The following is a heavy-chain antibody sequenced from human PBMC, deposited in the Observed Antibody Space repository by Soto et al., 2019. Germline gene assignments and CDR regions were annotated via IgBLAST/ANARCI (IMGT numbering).Heavy chain of an antibody. D-gene: IGHD3-22*01. Sequence: QVQLVESGGGVVQPERSQRLSCTASKFTFASYVMHWVRQAPGEGLEWVALISFDGTNKYYADSVKGRFTISRDNSKNTMSLQMNSLRPEDTAVYYCAREMIPMIMGGMSAMDVWGQGTTVTVS. J-gene: IGHJ6*02. V-gene: IGHV3-30*04. CDR1: KFTFASYV. CDR3: AREMIPMIMGGMSAMDV. CDR2: ISFDGTNK.